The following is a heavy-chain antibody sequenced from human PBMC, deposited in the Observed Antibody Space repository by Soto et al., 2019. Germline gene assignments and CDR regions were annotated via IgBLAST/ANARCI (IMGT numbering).Heavy chain of an antibody. CDR2: TYYRSKWYN. Sequence: PSQTLSLTCAISGDSVSSNSAAWNWIRQSPSRGLEWLGRTYYRSKWYNDYAVSVKSRITINPDTSKNQFSLQLNSVPPEDTAVYYCARVPSSSWYPRGGMDVWGQGTTVTVPS. CDR3: ARVPSSSWYPRGGMDV. CDR1: GDSVSSNSAA. D-gene: IGHD6-13*01. J-gene: IGHJ6*02. V-gene: IGHV6-1*01.